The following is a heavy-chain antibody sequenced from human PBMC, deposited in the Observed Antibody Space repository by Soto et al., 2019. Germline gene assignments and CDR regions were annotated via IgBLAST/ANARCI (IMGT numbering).Heavy chain of an antibody. V-gene: IGHV4-59*01. CDR3: ARGRIQRYAYFDY. CDR2: IYYSGST. D-gene: IGHD5-18*01. Sequence: SETLSRTCTVSGGSISSYYWSWIRQPPGKGLEWIGYIYYSGSTNYNPSLKSRVTISVDTSKNQFSLKLSSVTAAATAVYYRARGRIQRYAYFDYIGRGPLVTVSS. J-gene: IGHJ4*02. CDR1: GGSISSYY.